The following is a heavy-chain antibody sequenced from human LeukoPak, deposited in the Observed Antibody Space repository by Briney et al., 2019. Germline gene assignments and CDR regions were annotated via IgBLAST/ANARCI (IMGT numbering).Heavy chain of an antibody. J-gene: IGHJ4*02. CDR3: AKDSFGVVQHNDY. CDR2: ISGSGGST. V-gene: IGHV3-23*01. D-gene: IGHD3-3*01. CDR1: GFTFSSYA. Sequence: GGSLRLSCAASGFTFSSYAMSWVGQGPGKGLEWVSAISGSGGSTYYADSVKGRFTFSRDNSKNTLYLQMNRLRAEDTAVYYCAKDSFGVVQHNDYWGQGTLVTVSS.